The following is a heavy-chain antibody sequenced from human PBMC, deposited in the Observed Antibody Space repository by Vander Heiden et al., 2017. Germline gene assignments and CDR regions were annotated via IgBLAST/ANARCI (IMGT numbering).Heavy chain of an antibody. CDR2: IIPILGIA. CDR1: GGTFRRYA. Sequence: QVQLVQSGAEVKKPGSSVKVSCKASGGTFRRYAISWVRQAPGQGLEWMGGIIPILGIANYAQKFQGRVTITADKSTSTAYMELSSLRSEDTAVYYCARAIAVAGSFYYGMDVWGQGTTVTVSS. V-gene: IGHV1-69*10. D-gene: IGHD6-19*01. CDR3: ARAIAVAGSFYYGMDV. J-gene: IGHJ6*02.